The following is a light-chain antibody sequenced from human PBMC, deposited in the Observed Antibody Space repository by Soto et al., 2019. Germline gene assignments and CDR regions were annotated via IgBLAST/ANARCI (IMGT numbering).Light chain of an antibody. CDR3: CSYAGSSTFV. J-gene: IGLJ1*01. CDR1: SSDVGSYNL. CDR2: EGS. V-gene: IGLV2-23*03. Sequence: QSALTQPASVSGSPGQSITISCTGTSSDVGSYNLVSWYQHHPGKAPKLMIYEGSKRPSGVSNRFSGSKSGNTASLTISGLQAEDEAHYYCCSYAGSSTFVFGTGTKVTVL.